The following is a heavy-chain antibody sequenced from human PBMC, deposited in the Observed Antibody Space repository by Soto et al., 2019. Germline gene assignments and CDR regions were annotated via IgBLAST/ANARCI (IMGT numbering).Heavy chain of an antibody. Sequence: HPGGSLRLSCAASGFTFSSYAMSWVRQAPGKGLEWVSAISGSGGSTYYADSVKGRFTISRDNSKNTLYLQMNSLRAEDTAVYYCAKDGGSLVVAPFDYWGQGTLVTVSS. CDR2: ISGSGGST. D-gene: IGHD3-22*01. J-gene: IGHJ4*02. V-gene: IGHV3-23*01. CDR3: AKDGGSLVVAPFDY. CDR1: GFTFSSYA.